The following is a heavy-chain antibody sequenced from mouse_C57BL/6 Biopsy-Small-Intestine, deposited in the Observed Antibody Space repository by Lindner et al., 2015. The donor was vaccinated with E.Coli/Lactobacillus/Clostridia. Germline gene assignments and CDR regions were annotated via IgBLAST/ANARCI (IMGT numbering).Heavy chain of an antibody. Sequence: VQLQESGPELVKPGASVKMSCKASGYTFTDYNMHWVKQSHGESLEWIGYVNPSNGGTTYSQKFKDKATLTVSKSSSTAYMELRSLTSEDSAVYYCARGDYGYLYWYFDVWGTGTTVTVSS. CDR1: GYTFTDYN. CDR2: VNPSNGGT. V-gene: IGHV1-22*01. D-gene: IGHD2-2*01. CDR3: ARGDYGYLYWYFDV. J-gene: IGHJ1*03.